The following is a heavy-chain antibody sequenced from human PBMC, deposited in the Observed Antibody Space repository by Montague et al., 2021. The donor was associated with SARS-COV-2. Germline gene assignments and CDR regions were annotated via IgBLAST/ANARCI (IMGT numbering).Heavy chain of an antibody. J-gene: IGHJ5*02. Sequence: TLSLTCSVSSGSIRSGSYYWTWIRQPAGKGLEWIGRIYTGGTTNYNPSLKSRVTISVDTSKNQFSLKLSSVTAADTAVYYCARDGYSSGWNGLHWFDPWGQGTLVTVSS. V-gene: IGHV4-61*02. D-gene: IGHD6-25*01. CDR1: SGSIRSGSYY. CDR2: IYTGGTT. CDR3: ARDGYSSGWNGLHWFDP.